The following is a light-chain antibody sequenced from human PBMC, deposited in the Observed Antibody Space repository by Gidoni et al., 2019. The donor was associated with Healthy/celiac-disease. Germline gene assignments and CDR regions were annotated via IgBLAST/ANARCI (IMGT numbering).Light chain of an antibody. Sequence: EIVLTQSPATLSLSPGERATLSCRASQRVSSYLAWYQQKPGPAPRLLIYDASNRATGIPARFSGSGSGTDFTLTISSLEPEDFAVYYCQQRSNRPPMYTCXQXTKLEIK. J-gene: IGKJ2*01. CDR1: QRVSSY. CDR2: DAS. CDR3: QQRSNRPPMYT. V-gene: IGKV3-11*01.